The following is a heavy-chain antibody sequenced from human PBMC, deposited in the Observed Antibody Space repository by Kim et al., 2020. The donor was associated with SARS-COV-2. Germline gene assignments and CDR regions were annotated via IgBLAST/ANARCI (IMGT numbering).Heavy chain of an antibody. CDR2: IRSKANSYAT. CDR1: GFTFSGSA. J-gene: IGHJ4*02. Sequence: GGSLRLSCAASGFTFSGSAMHWVRQASGKGLEWVGRIRSKANSYATAYASSVKGRFTISRDDSKNTAYLQMNSLKTEDTAVYYCTRHGSSWYGVDYWGQGTLVTVSS. CDR3: TRHGSSWYGVDY. V-gene: IGHV3-73*01. D-gene: IGHD6-13*01.